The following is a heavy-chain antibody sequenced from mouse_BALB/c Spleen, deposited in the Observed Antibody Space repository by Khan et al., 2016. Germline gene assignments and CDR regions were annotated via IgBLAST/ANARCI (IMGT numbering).Heavy chain of an antibody. D-gene: IGHD1-1*02. Sequence: DVQLLETGGGLVQPGGSRGLSCEGSGFTFSGFWMSWVRQTPGKTLEWIGDINADGSAINYAPSIKDRFTIFRDNDKNTLYLQMSNVRSEDTVTYFCMRYCGYYFDYWGQGTTLTVSS. V-gene: IGHV11-2*02. CDR2: INADGSAI. J-gene: IGHJ2*01. CDR1: GFTFSGFW. CDR3: MRYCGYYFDY.